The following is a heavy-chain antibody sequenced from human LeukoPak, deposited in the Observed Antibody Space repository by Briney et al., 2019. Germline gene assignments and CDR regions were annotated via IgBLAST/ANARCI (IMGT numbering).Heavy chain of an antibody. J-gene: IGHJ6*03. CDR3: AKGGGTSTYSYMDV. D-gene: IGHD3-16*01. CDR1: GFTFSSYA. Sequence: PGGSLRLSCAASGFTFSSYAMSWVRQAPGKGLEWVSVISDSDSSIKYADSVKGRFTISRDNSKNTLYLQMNSLRAEDTAVYSCAKGGGTSTYSYMDVWGKGTTVTVSS. CDR2: ISDSDSSI. V-gene: IGHV3-23*01.